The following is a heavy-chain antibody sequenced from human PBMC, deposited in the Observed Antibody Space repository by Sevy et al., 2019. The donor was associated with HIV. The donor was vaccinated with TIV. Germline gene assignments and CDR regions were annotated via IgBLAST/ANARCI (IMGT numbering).Heavy chain of an antibody. D-gene: IGHD6-13*01. J-gene: IGHJ4*02. Sequence: GGSLRLSCAASGFTFSSYSMNWVRQAPGEGLEWVSSISSSSSYIYYADSVKGRFTISRDNAKNSLYLQMNSLRAEDTAVYYCARDPGIAAAGTDYWGQGTLVTVSS. CDR2: ISSSSSYI. V-gene: IGHV3-21*01. CDR1: GFTFSSYS. CDR3: ARDPGIAAAGTDY.